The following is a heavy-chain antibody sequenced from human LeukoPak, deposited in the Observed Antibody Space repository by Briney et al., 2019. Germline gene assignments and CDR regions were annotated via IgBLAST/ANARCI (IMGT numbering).Heavy chain of an antibody. J-gene: IGHJ1*01. CDR2: IYYSGNT. D-gene: IGHD1-1*01. V-gene: IGHV4-30-4*08. Sequence: SETLSLTCTVSGDSISTGDYDWSWIRQPPGKGLEWIGNIYYSGNTAYNPSLKSRVSMSIDTSENQFSLRLSSVTAADTAVYYCARGLTTTFEFFQHWGQGTLVTVSS. CDR3: ARGLTTTFEFFQH. CDR1: GDSISTGDYD.